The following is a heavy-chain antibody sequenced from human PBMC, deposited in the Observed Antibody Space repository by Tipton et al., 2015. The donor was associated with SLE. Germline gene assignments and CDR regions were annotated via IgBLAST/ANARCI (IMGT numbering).Heavy chain of an antibody. V-gene: IGHV3-30*18. Sequence: SLRLSCAASGFTFSSYDMHWVRQAPGKGLEWVAVISYDGSNKYYADSVKGRFTISRDNSKNTLYLQMNSLRAEDTAVYYCAKDRFSQWELCLYYCDYWGQGTLVTVAS. CDR3: AKDRFSQWELCLYYCDY. CDR2: ISYDGSNK. D-gene: IGHD1-26*01. J-gene: IGHJ4*02. CDR1: GFTFSSYD.